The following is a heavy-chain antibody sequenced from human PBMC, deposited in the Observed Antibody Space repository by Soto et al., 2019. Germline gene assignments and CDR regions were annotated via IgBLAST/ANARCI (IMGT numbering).Heavy chain of an antibody. J-gene: IGHJ4*02. V-gene: IGHV3-9*01. D-gene: IGHD6-13*01. CDR2: ISWNSGSI. CDR1: GFTFDDYA. CDR3: AKVKSSSWYWGSFDY. Sequence: GGSLRLSCAASGFTFDDYAMHWVRQAPGKGLEWVSGISWNSGSIGYADSVKGRFTISRDNAKNSLYPQMNSLRAEDTALYYCAKVKSSSWYWGSFDYWGQGTLVTVSS.